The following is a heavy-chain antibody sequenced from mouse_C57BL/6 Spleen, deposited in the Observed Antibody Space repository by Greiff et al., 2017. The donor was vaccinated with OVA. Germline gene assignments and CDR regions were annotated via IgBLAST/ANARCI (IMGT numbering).Heavy chain of an antibody. CDR1: GYTFTDYN. Sequence: EVTLVESGPELVKPGASVKIPCKASGYTFTDYNMDWVKQSHGKSLEWIGDINPNNGGTKYKQKLKGKATVTEDKTSRKDYMELRSRTYEDTAVSSCASFSGNLWYFDVWGTGTTVTVSS. CDR2: INPNNGGT. CDR3: ASFSGNLWYFDV. J-gene: IGHJ1*03. V-gene: IGHV1-18*01. D-gene: IGHD1-3*01.